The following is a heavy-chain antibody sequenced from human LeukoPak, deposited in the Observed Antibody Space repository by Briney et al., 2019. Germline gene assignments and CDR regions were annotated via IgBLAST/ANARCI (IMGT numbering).Heavy chain of an antibody. CDR1: GASIRSGSYY. D-gene: IGHD3-22*01. V-gene: IGHV4-39*07. CDR3: ARDYEDTYYYDSSGYRSAFDI. CDR2: IYYSGST. Sequence: PSETLSLTCTVSGASIRSGSYYWGWIRQPPGKGLEWVGSIYYSGSTYYNPSLKSRVTISVDTSKNQFSLKLSSVTAADTAVYYCARDYEDTYYYDSSGYRSAFDIWGQGTMVTVSS. J-gene: IGHJ3*02.